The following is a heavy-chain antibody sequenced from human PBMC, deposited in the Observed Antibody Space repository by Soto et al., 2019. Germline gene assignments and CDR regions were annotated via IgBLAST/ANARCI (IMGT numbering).Heavy chain of an antibody. D-gene: IGHD6-13*01. J-gene: IGHJ4*02. V-gene: IGHV4-30-2*01. Sequence: QLQLQESGSGLVKPSQTLSLTCAVSGGSISSDGYSWSWIRQPPGKGLEWIGYIYNSGSTYYNPSLTSRVTIPVDRSKIQFSLELSSVTAAVTAGYYCASSHAGAHITAAVHWGQGTLVTVCS. CDR2: IYNSGST. CDR1: GGSISSDGYS. CDR3: ASSHAGAHITAAVH.